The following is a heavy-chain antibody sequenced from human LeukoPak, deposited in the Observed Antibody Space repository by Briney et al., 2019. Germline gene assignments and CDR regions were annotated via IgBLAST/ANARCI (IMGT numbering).Heavy chain of an antibody. D-gene: IGHD6-19*01. Sequence: GGSLRLSCAASGFTFSSYGMHWVRQALGKGLEWVAVISYDGSNKYYADSVKGRFTISRDNSKNTLYLQMNSLRAEDTAVYYCAKDPTLASGWYEYYFDYWGQGTLVTVSS. CDR2: ISYDGSNK. J-gene: IGHJ4*02. CDR3: AKDPTLASGWYEYYFDY. V-gene: IGHV3-30*18. CDR1: GFTFSSYG.